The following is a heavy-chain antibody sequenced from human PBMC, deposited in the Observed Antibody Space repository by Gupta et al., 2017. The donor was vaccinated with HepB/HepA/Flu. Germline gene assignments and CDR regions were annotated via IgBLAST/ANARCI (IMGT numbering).Heavy chain of an antibody. CDR1: GFTFSSYA. Sequence: EVQLLESGGGLVQPGGSLRLSCAASGFTFSSYAMSWVRQAPGKGLEWVSGISGSGGGTYYADSVKGRFTISRDNSKNTLYLQMNSLRAEDTAVYYSAKGYGLYCSGGSCYVDYWGQGTLVTVSS. D-gene: IGHD2-15*01. CDR3: AKGYGLYCSGGSCYVDY. CDR2: ISGSGGGT. J-gene: IGHJ4*02. V-gene: IGHV3-23*01.